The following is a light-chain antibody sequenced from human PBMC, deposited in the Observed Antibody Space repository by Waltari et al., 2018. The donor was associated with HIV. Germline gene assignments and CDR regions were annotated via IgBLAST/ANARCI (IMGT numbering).Light chain of an antibody. CDR3: QQSSTPRWT. Sequence: DIQLTQSPSSLSASVGDRVTITCRASQSISRFLNWYQQKPGQAPKLLIYGASRLQSGVPSRCIGSASGTDFTLTISSLQGEDFATYYCQQSSTPRWTFGPGTKVDIK. V-gene: IGKV1-39*01. J-gene: IGKJ1*01. CDR1: QSISRF. CDR2: GAS.